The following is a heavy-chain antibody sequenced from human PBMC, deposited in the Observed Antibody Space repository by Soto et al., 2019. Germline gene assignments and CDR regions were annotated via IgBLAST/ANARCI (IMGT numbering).Heavy chain of an antibody. CDR3: AKWGPGYFDY. CDR1: GFTFSSYG. D-gene: IGHD3-10*01. J-gene: IGHJ4*02. Sequence: QVQLVESGGGVVQPGRSLRLSCAASGFTFSSYGMHWVRQAPGKGLEWVAVISYDGSNKYYADSVKGRFTISRDNSKNTLYLQMNSLRAEDTAVYYCAKWGPGYFDYWGQGTLVTVSS. CDR2: ISYDGSNK. V-gene: IGHV3-30*18.